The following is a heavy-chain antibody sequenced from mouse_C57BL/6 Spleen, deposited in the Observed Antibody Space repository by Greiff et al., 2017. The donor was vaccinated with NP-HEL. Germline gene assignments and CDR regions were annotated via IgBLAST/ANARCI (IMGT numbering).Heavy chain of an antibody. V-gene: IGHV1-80*01. CDR1: GYAFSSYW. D-gene: IGHD1-1*01. J-gene: IGHJ4*01. CDR3: ARGGYGSIYAMDY. CDR2: IYPGDGDT. Sequence: QVQLQQSGAELVKPGASVKISCKASGYAFSSYWMNWVKQRPGKGLEWIGQIYPGDGDTNYNGKFKGKATLTADKSSSTAYMQLSSLTSEDSAVYFCARGGYGSIYAMDYWGQGTSVTVSS.